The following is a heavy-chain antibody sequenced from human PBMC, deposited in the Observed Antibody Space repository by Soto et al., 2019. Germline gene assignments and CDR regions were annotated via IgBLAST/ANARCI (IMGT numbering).Heavy chain of an antibody. Sequence: EVQLVESGGGVVQPGGSLRLSCAASGFTFSSYSMNWVRQAPGKGLEWVSYISSSSSTIYYADSVKGRFTISRDNAKNSLYLQMNSLRDGDTAVYYCARTSGRFDYGGQGTLVTVSS. D-gene: IGHD1-1*01. CDR3: ARTSGRFDY. CDR2: ISSSSSTI. CDR1: GFTFSSYS. V-gene: IGHV3-48*02. J-gene: IGHJ4*02.